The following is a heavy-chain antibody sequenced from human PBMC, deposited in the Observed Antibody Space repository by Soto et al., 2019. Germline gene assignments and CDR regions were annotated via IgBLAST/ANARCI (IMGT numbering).Heavy chain of an antibody. CDR2: IYYNGNT. CDR3: ARLIAPNVLRFRFDP. V-gene: IGHV4-31*03. D-gene: IGHD3-3*01. J-gene: IGHJ5*02. Sequence: PSETLSLTCTVSGGSISSGGYYWNWIRQHPGKGLEWIGYIYYNGNTNYAQKLQGRVTMTTDTSTSTAYMELRSLRSDDTAVYYCARLIAPNVLRFRFDPWGQGTLVTVS. CDR1: GGSISSGGYY.